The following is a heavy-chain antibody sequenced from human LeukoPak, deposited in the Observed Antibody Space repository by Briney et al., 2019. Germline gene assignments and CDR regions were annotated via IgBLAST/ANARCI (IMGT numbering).Heavy chain of an antibody. CDR1: GVNFSSYE. CDR3: ARDSPEEMATISFDY. J-gene: IGHJ4*02. V-gene: IGHV3-48*03. CDR2: ISSSGSTI. D-gene: IGHD5-24*01. Sequence: GGSLRLSCAASGVNFSSYEMNWVRQAPGKGLEWVSYISSSGSTIYYADSVKGRFTISRDNAKNLLYLQMNSLRAEDTAVYYCARDSPEEMATISFDYWGQGTLVTVSS.